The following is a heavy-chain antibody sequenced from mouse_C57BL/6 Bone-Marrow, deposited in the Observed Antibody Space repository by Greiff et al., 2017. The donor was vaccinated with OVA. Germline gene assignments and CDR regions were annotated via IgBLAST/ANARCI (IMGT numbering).Heavy chain of an antibody. V-gene: IGHV3-6*01. J-gene: IGHJ1*03. CDR3: ARVRDGYVWYFDV. D-gene: IGHD2-2*01. CDR2: ISYDGSN. CDR1: GYSITSGYY. Sequence: VQLQQSGPGLVKPSQSLSLTCSVTGYSITSGYYWNWIRQFPGNKLEWMGYISYDGSNNYNPSLKNRISITRDTSKNQFFLKLNSVTTEDTATYYCARVRDGYVWYFDVWGTGTTVTVSS.